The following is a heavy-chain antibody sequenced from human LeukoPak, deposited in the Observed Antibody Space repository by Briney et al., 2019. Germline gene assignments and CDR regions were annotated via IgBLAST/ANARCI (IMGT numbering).Heavy chain of an antibody. Sequence: SETLPLTCSVAGGSISSDYWAWIRQIPGKGLEWIAYIHYNGHTSYNPSLKSRVTISIDASKNQFSLKLSSVTAADTAVYYCAGYGSGSYWKAFDCWGQGTLVTVSS. D-gene: IGHD3-10*01. J-gene: IGHJ4*02. V-gene: IGHV4-59*01. CDR1: GGSISSDY. CDR2: IHYNGHT. CDR3: AGYGSGSYWKAFDC.